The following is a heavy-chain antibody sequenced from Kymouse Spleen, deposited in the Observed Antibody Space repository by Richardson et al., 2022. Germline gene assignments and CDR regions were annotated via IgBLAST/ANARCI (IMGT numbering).Heavy chain of an antibody. D-gene: IGHD3-10*01. CDR2: ISGSGGST. Sequence: EVQLVESGGGLVQPGGSLRLSCAASGFTFSSYAMSWVRQAPGKGLEWVSAISGSGGSTYYADSVKGRFTISRDNSKNTLYLQMNSLRAEDTAVYYCAKGHYYGSGSPYNWFDPWGQGTLVTVSS. CDR3: AKGHYYGSGSPYNWFDP. V-gene: IGHV3-23*04. J-gene: IGHJ5*02. CDR1: GFTFSSYA.